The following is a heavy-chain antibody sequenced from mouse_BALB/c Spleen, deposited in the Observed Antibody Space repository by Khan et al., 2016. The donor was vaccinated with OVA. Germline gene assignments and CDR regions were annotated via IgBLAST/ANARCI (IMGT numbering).Heavy chain of an antibody. D-gene: IGHD1-1*01. V-gene: IGHV1S41*01. CDR2: IGPESSNT. CDR1: GYTFTSYW. Sequence: DLVKPGTSVKLSCKASGYTFTSYWINWIKQRPGQGLEWIGRIGPESSNTTYNEFFKGKAALTVDTSSSTAYIQLSSLSSEDSAVYFCARENYYGRGCYAMDYWGQGTSVTVSS. J-gene: IGHJ4*01. CDR3: ARENYYGRGCYAMDY.